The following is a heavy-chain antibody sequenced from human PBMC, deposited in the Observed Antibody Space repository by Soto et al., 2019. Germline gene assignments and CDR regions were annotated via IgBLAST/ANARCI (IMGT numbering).Heavy chain of an antibody. CDR3: ARDGVEDIVVVPALNWFDP. CDR2: ISYDGSNK. J-gene: IGHJ5*02. D-gene: IGHD2-2*01. Sequence: GGSLRLSCAASGFTFSSYAMHWVRQAPGKGLEWVAVISYDGSNKYYADSVKGRFTISRDNSKNTLYLQMNSLRAEDTAVYYCARDGVEDIVVVPALNWFDPWGQGTLVTVSS. V-gene: IGHV3-30-3*01. CDR1: GFTFSSYA.